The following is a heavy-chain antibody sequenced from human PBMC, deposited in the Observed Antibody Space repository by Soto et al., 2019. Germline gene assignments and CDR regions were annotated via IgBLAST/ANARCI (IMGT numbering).Heavy chain of an antibody. CDR3: ARDFKESQYYYYCMDV. V-gene: IGHV3-21*06. J-gene: IGHJ6*03. D-gene: IGHD3-10*01. CDR2: ISSVSNYT. CDR1: GFTFSSYS. Sequence: EVQLVESGGGLVKPGGSLRLSCVVSGFTFSSYSMNWVRQAPGKGLEGVSSISSVSNYTYYADSVKGRFTISRDNAKNSVYLQMNSLRAEDTALYYCARDFKESQYYYYCMDVWGKWTTVTVSS.